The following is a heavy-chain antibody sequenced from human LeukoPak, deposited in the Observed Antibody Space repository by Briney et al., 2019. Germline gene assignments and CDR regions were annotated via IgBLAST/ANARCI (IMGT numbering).Heavy chain of an antibody. CDR1: GFTFDHYA. CDR3: AKVYCAVHFYSSGMDV. CDR2: FCGDGRTT. V-gene: IGHV3-43*02. Sequence: GGSLRLSCAASGFTFDHYAMQWVRHAPGKGLEWVSLFCGDGRTTYYADSVRGRFTISRDNSKNSLYLQMNSLTTEDTAFYYCAKVYCAVHFYSSGMDVWGQGTTVTVSS. D-gene: IGHD2-21*02. J-gene: IGHJ6*02.